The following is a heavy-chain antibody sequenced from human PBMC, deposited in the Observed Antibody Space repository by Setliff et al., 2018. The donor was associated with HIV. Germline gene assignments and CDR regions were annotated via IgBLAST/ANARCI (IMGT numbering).Heavy chain of an antibody. CDR2: IAKTGST. D-gene: IGHD2-2*01. J-gene: IGHJ6*02. V-gene: IGHV4-61*02. CDR3: ARGRSCSSSSCYLVYYYYYGMDV. Sequence: PSETLSLTCTVSGVSITNGTFYWNWIRRPAGKGLEWIGRIAKTGSTNYNPSLKSRLTISVDTSKNQFSLRLSSVTAADTAVYYCARGRSCSSSSCYLVYYYYYGMDVWGHGSTVTVSS. CDR1: GVSITNGTFY.